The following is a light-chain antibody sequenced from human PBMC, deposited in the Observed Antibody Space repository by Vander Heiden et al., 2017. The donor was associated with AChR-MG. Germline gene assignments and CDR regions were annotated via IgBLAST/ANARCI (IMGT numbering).Light chain of an antibody. CDR3: SCRDSSGNHVV. J-gene: IGLJ2*01. V-gene: IGLV3-19*01. Sequence: SSELTQDPAVSVALGQTVRITCQGDGLRNYYASWYQQKPRQAPLLGRYGENNRPSGIPDRFSGSSSGNTASLTITGAQAEDEADYVCSCRDSSGNHVVFGGGTKLTVL. CDR2: GEN. CDR1: GLRNYY.